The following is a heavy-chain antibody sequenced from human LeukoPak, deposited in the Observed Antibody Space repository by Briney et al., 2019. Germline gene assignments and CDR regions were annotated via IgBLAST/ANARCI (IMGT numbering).Heavy chain of an antibody. CDR3: ATADDYGDYGWFDP. V-gene: IGHV1-24*01. CDR2: FDPEDGET. Sequence: ASVKVSCKVSGYTLTELSMRWVRQAPGKGLEWMGGFDPEDGETIYAQKFQGRVTMTEDTSTDTAYMELSSLRSEDTAVYYCATADDYGDYGWFDPWGQGTLVTVSS. J-gene: IGHJ5*02. D-gene: IGHD4-17*01. CDR1: GYTLTELS.